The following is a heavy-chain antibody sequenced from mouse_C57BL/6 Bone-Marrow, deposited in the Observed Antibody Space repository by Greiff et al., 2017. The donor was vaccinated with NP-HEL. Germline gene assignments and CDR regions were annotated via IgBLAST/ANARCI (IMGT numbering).Heavy chain of an antibody. CDR2: IDPENGDT. CDR1: GFNIKDDY. D-gene: IGHD1-1*01. J-gene: IGHJ2*01. Sequence: VQLKQSGAELVRPGASVKLSCTASGFNIKDDYMHWVKQRPEQGLEWIGWIDPENGDTEYASKFQGKATITADTSSNTAYLQLSSLTSEDTAVYYCTTWCITTVHFDYWGQGTTLTVSS. V-gene: IGHV14-4*01. CDR3: TTWCITTVHFDY.